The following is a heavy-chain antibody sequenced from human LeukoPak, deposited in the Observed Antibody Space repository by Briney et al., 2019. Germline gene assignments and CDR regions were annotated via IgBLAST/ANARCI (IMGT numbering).Heavy chain of an antibody. V-gene: IGHV3-23*01. D-gene: IGHD3-10*01. CDR2: ISDSGGRT. J-gene: IGHJ4*02. CDR3: AKRGVVVRVILVGFHKEAYYFDS. Sequence: GGSLRLSCAVSGIALSNYGMTWVRQAPGKGLEWVAGISDSGGRTNYADSVKGRFTISRDNPKNTLYLQMNSLRAEDTAVYFCAKRGVVVRVILVGFHKEAYYFDSWGQGALVTVPS. CDR1: GIALSNYG.